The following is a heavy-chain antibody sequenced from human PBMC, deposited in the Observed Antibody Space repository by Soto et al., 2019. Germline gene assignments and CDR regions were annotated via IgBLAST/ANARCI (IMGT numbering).Heavy chain of an antibody. D-gene: IGHD6-6*01. CDR2: IYYSGST. Sequence: SETLSLTCTVSGGSISSGDYYWSWIRQPPGKGLELIGYIYYSGSTYYNPSLKSRVTISVDTSKNQFSLKLSSVTAADTAVYYCASLSIAARRAYYYYGMDVWGQGTTVTVSS. V-gene: IGHV4-30-4*01. J-gene: IGHJ6*02. CDR1: GGSISSGDYY. CDR3: ASLSIAARRAYYYYGMDV.